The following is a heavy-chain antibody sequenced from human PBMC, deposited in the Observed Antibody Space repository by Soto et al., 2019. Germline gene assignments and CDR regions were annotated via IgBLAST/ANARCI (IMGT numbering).Heavy chain of an antibody. CDR3: ARKTGYASDY. Sequence: QVQLVESGGGVVQPGRSLRLSCAASGFTFSSYGMHWVRQAPGKGLEWVAVIWYDGSNKYYADSVKGRFTISRDNSKNTLYLQMNSLRAEDTAVYYCARKTGYASDYWGQGTLVTVSS. D-gene: IGHD1-1*01. V-gene: IGHV3-33*01. J-gene: IGHJ4*02. CDR2: IWYDGSNK. CDR1: GFTFSSYG.